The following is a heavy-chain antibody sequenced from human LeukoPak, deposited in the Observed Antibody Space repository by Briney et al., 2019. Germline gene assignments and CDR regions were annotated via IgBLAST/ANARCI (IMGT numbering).Heavy chain of an antibody. CDR3: ASLPYYYDSSGYYYYYMDV. V-gene: IGHV4-39*01. CDR1: GGSISSNSYY. J-gene: IGHJ6*03. Sequence: SETLSLTCTVSGGSISSNSYYWGWIRQPPGKGLEWIGSIYYSGSTYYSSSLKSRVTISVDTSKNQFSLKLSSVTAADTAVYYCASLPYYYDSSGYYYYYMDVWGKGTTVTVSS. CDR2: IYYSGST. D-gene: IGHD3-22*01.